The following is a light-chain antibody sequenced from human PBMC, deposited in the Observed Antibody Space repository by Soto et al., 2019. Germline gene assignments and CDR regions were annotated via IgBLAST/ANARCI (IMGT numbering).Light chain of an antibody. CDR1: QSVSRY. Sequence: EVVLTQSPATLSLSPGERATLSCRASQSVSRYLAWYQQKPGQAPRLLIYDTSNRATGIPARFSGSGSGTDFTLTISSLEPEDFAVYYCQQRVTWPPLTFGGGTKVDIK. CDR3: QQRVTWPPLT. V-gene: IGKV3-11*01. CDR2: DTS. J-gene: IGKJ4*01.